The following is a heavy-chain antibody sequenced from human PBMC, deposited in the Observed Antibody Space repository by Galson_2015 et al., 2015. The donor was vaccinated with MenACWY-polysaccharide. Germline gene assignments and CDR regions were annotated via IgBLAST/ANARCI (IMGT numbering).Heavy chain of an antibody. V-gene: IGHV4-59*08. D-gene: IGHD1-1*01. CDR2: IYDSDSGST. CDR3: ARRAGATSGASRFDP. Sequence: SETLSLTCTVSGGSMSRYYWSWIGLPPGKGLEWIGYIYDSDSGSTNYNPSLKSRVTISADTSKNQFSLILSSVTAADTAVYFCARRAGATSGASRFDPWGQGTLVTVSS. CDR1: GGSMSRYY. J-gene: IGHJ5*02.